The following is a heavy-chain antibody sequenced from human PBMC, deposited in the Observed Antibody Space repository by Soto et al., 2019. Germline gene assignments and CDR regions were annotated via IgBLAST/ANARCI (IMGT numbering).Heavy chain of an antibody. J-gene: IGHJ6*02. V-gene: IGHV4-39*01. CDR3: ATYYYGSGSYFAPYYYYGMDV. Sequence: ETLSLTCTVSGGSISSSSYYWGWIRQPPGKGLEWIGSIYYSGSTYYNPSLKSRVTISVDTSKNQFSLKLSSVTAADTAVYYCATYYYGSGSYFAPYYYYGMDVWGQGTTVTVSS. CDR1: GGSISSSSYY. D-gene: IGHD3-10*01. CDR2: IYYSGST.